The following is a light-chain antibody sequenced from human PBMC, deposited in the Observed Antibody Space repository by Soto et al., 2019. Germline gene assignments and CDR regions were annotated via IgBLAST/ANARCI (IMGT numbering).Light chain of an antibody. V-gene: IGKV3-20*01. CDR2: GAS. J-gene: IGKJ1*01. Sequence: EIVLTQSPGTLSLSPGERATLSCRASQSVTSNYLAWYQQKPGQPPRLLIYGASSRATGIPDSFSGSGSGTDFTLTISRLEPEDFAVYYCQQYGSSQTFGQGTKVDIK. CDR1: QSVTSNY. CDR3: QQYGSSQT.